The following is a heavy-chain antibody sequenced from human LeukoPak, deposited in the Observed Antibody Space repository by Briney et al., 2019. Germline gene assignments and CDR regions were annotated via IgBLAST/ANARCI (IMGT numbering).Heavy chain of an antibody. CDR2: INHSGST. CDR3: ARAPPRNYGSGKKFDY. V-gene: IGHV4-34*01. D-gene: IGHD3-10*01. Sequence: PSETLSLTCAVYGGSFSGYYWSWIRQPPGKGLEWIGEINHSGSTNYNPSLKSRVTISVDTSKNQFSLKLSSVTAADTAVYYCARAPPRNYGSGKKFDYWGQGTLVTVSS. CDR1: GGSFSGYY. J-gene: IGHJ4*02.